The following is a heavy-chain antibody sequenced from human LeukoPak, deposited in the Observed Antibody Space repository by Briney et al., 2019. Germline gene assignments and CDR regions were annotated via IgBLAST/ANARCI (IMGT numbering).Heavy chain of an antibody. CDR1: GFTFTSYY. J-gene: IGHJ4*02. CDR3: ARDSGMVRGTVDY. CDR2: INPSGGST. Sequence: ASVKVSCKASGFTFTSYYMHWVRQAPGQGLEWMGIINPSGGSTSYPQKFQGRVTMTRDTSTSTVYMELSSLRSEDTAVYYCARDSGMVRGTVDYWGQGTLVTVSS. V-gene: IGHV1-46*01. D-gene: IGHD3-10*01.